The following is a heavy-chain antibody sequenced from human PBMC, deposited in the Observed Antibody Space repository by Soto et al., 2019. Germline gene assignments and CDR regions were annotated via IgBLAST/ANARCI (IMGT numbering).Heavy chain of an antibody. V-gene: IGHV2-5*02. CDR1: GFSLSTSGVG. CDR2: IYWDDDK. CDR3: AHRGYYDSSGYYLYDY. D-gene: IGHD3-22*01. Sequence: QITLKESGPTLVKPTQTLTLTCTFSGFSLSTSGVGVGWIRQPPGKALEWLALIYWDDDKRYSPSLKSRLTITKDTSKNQVVLTMTNMDPVDTATYYCAHRGYYDSSGYYLYDYWGQETLVTVSS. J-gene: IGHJ4*02.